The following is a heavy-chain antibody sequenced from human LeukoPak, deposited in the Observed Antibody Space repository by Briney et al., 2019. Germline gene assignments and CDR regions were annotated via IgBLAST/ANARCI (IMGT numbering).Heavy chain of an antibody. D-gene: IGHD6-19*01. V-gene: IGHV3-64*01. Sequence: PGGSLRLSCAASGFSFSTYAIHRVRQAPGKGLEYVSAISTDGSRTYYGNSVKGRFTISRDNSKNTVYLQMDSLRAEDMAVYYCARGVAITWTGSYSSGWNDAFDIWGQGTMVTVS. CDR3: ARGVAITWTGSYSSGWNDAFDI. J-gene: IGHJ3*02. CDR1: GFSFSTYA. CDR2: ISTDGSRT.